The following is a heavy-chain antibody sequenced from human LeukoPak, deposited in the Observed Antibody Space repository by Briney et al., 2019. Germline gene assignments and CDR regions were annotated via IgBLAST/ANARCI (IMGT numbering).Heavy chain of an antibody. CDR3: AIYIGYCSGGSCPPLDY. D-gene: IGHD2-15*01. Sequence: ASVKVSCKASGYTFTSYDINWVRQATGQGLEWMGIIYPGGGSTSYAQKFQGRVTMTRDMSTSTVYMELSSLRSEDTAVYYCAIYIGYCSGGSCPPLDYWGQGTLVTVSS. V-gene: IGHV1-46*01. CDR2: IYPGGGST. CDR1: GYTFTSYD. J-gene: IGHJ4*02.